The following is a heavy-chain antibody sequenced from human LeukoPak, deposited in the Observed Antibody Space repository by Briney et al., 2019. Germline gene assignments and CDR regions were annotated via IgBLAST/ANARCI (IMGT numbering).Heavy chain of an antibody. CDR3: ARESDYSGSLFDY. CDR1: GGSISSGDYY. D-gene: IGHD3-10*01. Sequence: SETLSLTCTVSGGSISSGDYYWSWIRQPPGKGLEWIGYIYYSGSTNYNPSLKSRVTISVDTSKNQFSLKLSSVTAADTAVYYCARESDYSGSLFDYWGQGTLVTVSS. J-gene: IGHJ4*02. CDR2: IYYSGST. V-gene: IGHV4-61*08.